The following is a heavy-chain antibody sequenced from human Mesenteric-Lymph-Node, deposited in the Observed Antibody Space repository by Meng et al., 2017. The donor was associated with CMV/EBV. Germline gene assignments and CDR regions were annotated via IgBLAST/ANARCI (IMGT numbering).Heavy chain of an antibody. Sequence: CTVPGGSSSGRDWWTWVRQPPETGLEWIGEISYGGATKYNPSLRSRLTISMDKSNNQFSLILTSVTAADAAIYYCARERVREEGLFDSWGQGTLVTVSS. J-gene: IGHJ4*02. V-gene: IGHV4-4*02. CDR3: ARERVREEGLFDS. CDR1: GGSSSGRDW. D-gene: IGHD4/OR15-4a*01. CDR2: ISYGGAT.